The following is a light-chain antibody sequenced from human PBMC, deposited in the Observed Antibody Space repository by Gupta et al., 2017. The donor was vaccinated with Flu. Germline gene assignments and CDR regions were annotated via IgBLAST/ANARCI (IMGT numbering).Light chain of an antibody. CDR2: EVS. J-gene: IGLJ2*01. CDR1: TSDVGGYNF. Sequence: QSALTQPASVSGSPGQSITISCTGATSDVGGYNFVSWYQQHPGKAPKLMRYEVSHQPSGVSNRFSGSKSGNTASRTISGLQAEDEAEYYCRSLTVFGGGTKLTVL. V-gene: IGLV2-14*01. CDR3: RSLTV.